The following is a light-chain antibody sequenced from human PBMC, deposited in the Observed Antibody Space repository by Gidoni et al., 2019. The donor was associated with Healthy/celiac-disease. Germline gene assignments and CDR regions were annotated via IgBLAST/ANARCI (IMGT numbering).Light chain of an antibody. J-gene: IGKJ2*01. CDR1: QSVSSN. Sequence: EIVMTQSPATLSVSPGERATLSCRASQSVSSNLAWYQQKPGQAPRLLIYGDSTRATGIPARFSGSGSGTEFTLTISSLQSEDFAVYYCQQYNNWPPYTFGQWTKLEIK. CDR3: QQYNNWPPYT. CDR2: GDS. V-gene: IGKV3-15*01.